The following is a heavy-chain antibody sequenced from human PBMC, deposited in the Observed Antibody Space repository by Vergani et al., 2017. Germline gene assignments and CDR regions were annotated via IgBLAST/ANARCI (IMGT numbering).Heavy chain of an antibody. CDR1: GFTFNEYW. CDR2: MNGDGNTI. V-gene: IGHV3-74*01. D-gene: IGHD3-3*01. J-gene: IGHJ5*02. Sequence: EVELVESGGGLVQPGGSLRLSCAASGFTFNEYWMHWARQVPGKGLVWVSGMNGDGNTISYADSVKGRFTISRDNAKNTLFLQMNRLRAEDTAVYYCARARKFRFGVVWENWFDPWGQGTLVTVSS. CDR3: ARARKFRFGVVWENWFDP.